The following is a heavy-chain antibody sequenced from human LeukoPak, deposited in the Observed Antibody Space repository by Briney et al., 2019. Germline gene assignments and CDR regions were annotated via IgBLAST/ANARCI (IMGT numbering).Heavy chain of an antibody. CDR3: AVAYGDYGSLDY. V-gene: IGHV1-2*02. Sequence: ASVKVSCKASGYTFTGYYMHWVRQAPGQGLEWMGWINPNSGGTNYAQKFQGRVTMTRDTSISTAYMELSRLRSDDTAVYYCAVAYGDYGSLDYWGQGTLVTVSS. CDR2: INPNSGGT. D-gene: IGHD4-17*01. J-gene: IGHJ4*02. CDR1: GYTFTGYY.